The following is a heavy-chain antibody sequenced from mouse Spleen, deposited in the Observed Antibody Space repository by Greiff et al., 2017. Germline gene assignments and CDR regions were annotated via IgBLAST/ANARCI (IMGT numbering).Heavy chain of an antibody. D-gene: IGHD2-4*01. CDR3: TLYYDYDGGDYAMDY. Sequence: EVKLMESGGGLVQPGGSMKLSCAASGFTFSDAWMDWVRQSPEKGLEWVAEIRNKANNHATYYAESVKGRFTISRDDSKSSVYLQMNSLRAEDTGIYYCTLYYDYDGGDYAMDYWGQGTSVTVSS. J-gene: IGHJ4*01. V-gene: IGHV6-6*01. CDR1: GFTFSDAW. CDR2: IRNKANNHAT.